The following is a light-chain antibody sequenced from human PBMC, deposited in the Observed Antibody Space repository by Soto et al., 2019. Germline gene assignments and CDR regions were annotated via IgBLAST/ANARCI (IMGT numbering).Light chain of an antibody. CDR2: SNN. CDR3: VAWDDSLNGYVV. J-gene: IGLJ2*01. V-gene: IGLV1-44*01. Sequence: QSVLTQPPSASGTPWQRVTISYSGSSSNIGSNTVNWYQQLPGTAPKLVIYSNNQRPSGVPDRFSGSKSGTSASLAISGLQSEDEADYYCVAWDDSLNGYVVFGGGTKVTVL. CDR1: SSNIGSNT.